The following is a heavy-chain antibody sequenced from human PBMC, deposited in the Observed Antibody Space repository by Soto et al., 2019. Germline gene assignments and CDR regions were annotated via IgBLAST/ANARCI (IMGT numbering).Heavy chain of an antibody. CDR2: INPSGGST. J-gene: IGHJ3*02. CDR1: GYTFTSYY. CDR3: ARISHATPYYYDSSGYYYGHAFDI. V-gene: IGHV1-46*01. D-gene: IGHD3-22*01. Sequence: APVKVSCKASGYTFTSYYMHWVRQAPGQGLEWMGIINPSGGSTSYAQKFQGRVTMTRDTSTSTVYMELSSLRSEDTAVYYCARISHATPYYYDSSGYYYGHAFDIWGQGTMVTVSS.